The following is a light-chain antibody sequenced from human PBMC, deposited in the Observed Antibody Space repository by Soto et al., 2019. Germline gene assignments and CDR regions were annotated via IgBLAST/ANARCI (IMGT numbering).Light chain of an antibody. CDR1: DSNIGSNS. CDR2: YNN. Sequence: QAVVTQPPSASGTAGQGVTISCSGGDSNIGSNSVYWYQHLPRMAPKLLIYYNNQRPSGVPDRFSGSRSGTSASLAIVGLRSEDEAVYYCAAWDASLSASVFGNGTKVTVL. V-gene: IGLV1-47*02. CDR3: AAWDASLSASV. J-gene: IGLJ1*01.